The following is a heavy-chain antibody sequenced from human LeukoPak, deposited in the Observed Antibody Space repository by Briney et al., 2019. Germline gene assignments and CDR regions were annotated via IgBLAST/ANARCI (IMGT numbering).Heavy chain of an antibody. CDR1: GFTFSSYA. J-gene: IGHJ4*02. CDR2: ISGSGGST. V-gene: IGHV3-23*01. D-gene: IGHD1-26*01. Sequence: GGSLRLSCAASGFTFSSYAMSWVRQAPGKGLEWVSAISGSGGSTYYAASVKGRFTISRDNSKNTLYLQMNSLRAENTAVYYCAKDRLSGSYYFFDYWGQGTLVTVSS. CDR3: AKDRLSGSYYFFDY.